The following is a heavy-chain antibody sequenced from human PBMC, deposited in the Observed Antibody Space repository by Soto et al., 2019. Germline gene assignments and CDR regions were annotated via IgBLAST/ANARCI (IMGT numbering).Heavy chain of an antibody. D-gene: IGHD2-2*01. Sequence: QLQLQESGPGLVKPSETLSLTCTVSGGSISSSSYYWGWIRQPPGKGLEWIGSIYYSGSTYYNPSLKSRVTISVDTSKNLFSLKLSSVTAADTAVYYCARQDGGYCSSTSGYLNWFDPWGQGTLVTVSS. CDR3: ARQDGGYCSSTSGYLNWFDP. CDR1: GGSISSSSYY. CDR2: IYYSGST. V-gene: IGHV4-39*01. J-gene: IGHJ5*02.